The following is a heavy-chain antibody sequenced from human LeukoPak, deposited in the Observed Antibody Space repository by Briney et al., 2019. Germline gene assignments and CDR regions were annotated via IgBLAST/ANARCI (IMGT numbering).Heavy chain of an antibody. Sequence: SETLSLTCAVSGYSITSTYWWGWIRQTPGRGLEWIGSLHHSGSTSYSPSLKSRVTIAVDTSKNQFSLRLSPVTAADTAVSFCARVGGDDSTGHYSVDYWGEGTLVTVSS. V-gene: IGHV4-38-2*01. CDR1: GYSITSTYW. CDR3: ARVGGDDSTGHYSVDY. J-gene: IGHJ4*02. CDR2: LHHSGST. D-gene: IGHD3-22*01.